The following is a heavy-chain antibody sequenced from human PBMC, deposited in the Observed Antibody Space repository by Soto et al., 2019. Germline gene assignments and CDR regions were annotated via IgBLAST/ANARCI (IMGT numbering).Heavy chain of an antibody. CDR1: GGSISSYY. J-gene: IGHJ5*02. CDR2: IYYSGST. V-gene: IGHV4-59*01. Sequence: QVQLQESGPGLVEPSETLSLTCTVSGGSISSYYWSWIRQPPGKGLEWIGYIYYSGSTNYNPSLKSRVTISVDTSKNQFSLKLSSVTAADTAVYYCARYIVVVPPAMSWFDPWGQGTLVTVSS. CDR3: ARYIVVVPPAMSWFDP. D-gene: IGHD2-2*01.